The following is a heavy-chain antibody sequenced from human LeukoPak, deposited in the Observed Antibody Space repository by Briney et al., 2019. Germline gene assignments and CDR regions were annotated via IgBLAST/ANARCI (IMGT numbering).Heavy chain of an antibody. CDR1: GFTFSSYG. J-gene: IGHJ4*02. Sequence: GGSLRLSCAASGFTFSSYGMHWVRQAPGKGLEWVANIKKDGSEKYYVDSVKGRFTISRDNAKNSLYLQMNSLRAEDTAVFYCARGAEGVAATDSNFDYWGQGTLVTVSS. CDR3: ARGAEGVAATDSNFDY. V-gene: IGHV3-7*01. D-gene: IGHD6-13*01. CDR2: IKKDGSEK.